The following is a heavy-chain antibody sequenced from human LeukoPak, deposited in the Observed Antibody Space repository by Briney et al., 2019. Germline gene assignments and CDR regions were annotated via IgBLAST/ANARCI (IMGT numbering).Heavy chain of an antibody. J-gene: IGHJ4*02. D-gene: IGHD5-18*01. CDR3: ARHDSFIPY. CDR1: GFMFSDFA. Sequence: GGSLRLSCVASGFMFSDFAMSWVRQAPGQGLEWVSGISDSGRATYYSDSVKGRCTISRDNSKNTVYLQLNNLRAEDTALCFCARHDSFIPYWGQGMLVTVSS. CDR2: ISDSGRAT. V-gene: IGHV3-23*01.